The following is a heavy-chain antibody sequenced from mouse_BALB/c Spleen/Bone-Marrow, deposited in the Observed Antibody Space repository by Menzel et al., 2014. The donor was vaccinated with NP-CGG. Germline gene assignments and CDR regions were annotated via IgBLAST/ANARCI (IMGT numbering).Heavy chain of an antibody. CDR3: TRPITTAVEFDY. CDR1: GYSFTSYW. V-gene: IGHV1-5*01. Sequence: VQLKESGTVLARPGASVKMSCKASGYSFTSYWMYWIKQRPGQGLEWIGAIYPGNSGTSYNQNFKGKAKLTAVTSASTAYMELSSLTNEDSAVYYCTRPITTAVEFDYWGQGTSLTVSS. D-gene: IGHD1-1*01. J-gene: IGHJ2*03. CDR2: IYPGNSGT.